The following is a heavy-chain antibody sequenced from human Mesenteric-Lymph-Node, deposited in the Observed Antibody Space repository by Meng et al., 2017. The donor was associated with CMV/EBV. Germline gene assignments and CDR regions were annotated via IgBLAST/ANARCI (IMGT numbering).Heavy chain of an antibody. CDR1: GGSFSGYY. Sequence: QVQVHQGGAGLLMPSETLSVTCAVYGGSFSGYYWNWIRQSPEKGLEWIGEINHSGSTTYNPSFTSRIIISVDTSTNQISLNMSSVTAADTAVYYCARGSSYDILTGYFDYWGQGALVTASS. J-gene: IGHJ4*02. V-gene: IGHV4-34*01. CDR2: INHSGST. D-gene: IGHD3-9*01. CDR3: ARGSSYDILTGYFDY.